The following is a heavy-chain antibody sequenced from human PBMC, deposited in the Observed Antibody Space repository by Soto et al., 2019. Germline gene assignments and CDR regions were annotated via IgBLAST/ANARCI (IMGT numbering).Heavy chain of an antibody. J-gene: IGHJ2*01. V-gene: IGHV3-33*01. CDR2: IWYDGSNK. CDR1: GFTFSSYG. Sequence: QVQLVESGGGVVQPGRSLRLSCAASGFTFSSYGMHWVRQAPGKGLEWVAVIWYDGSNKYYADSVKGRFTISRDNSKNTLYLQMNSLRAEDTAVYYCARDTHGDYGHWYFDLWGRGTLVTVSS. CDR3: ARDTHGDYGHWYFDL. D-gene: IGHD4-17*01.